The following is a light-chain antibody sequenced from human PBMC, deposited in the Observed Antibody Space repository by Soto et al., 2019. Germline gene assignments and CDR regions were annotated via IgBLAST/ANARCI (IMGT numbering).Light chain of an antibody. CDR3: SSFAGSNNYLL. Sequence: QSVLTQPLSASGSPGQSVTLSCPGTSRDVGAYNYVSWYQQHPGQAPKLLIYEVVKRPSGVPDRFSGSKSGNTASLTVSGLQAEDEADYYCSSFAGSNNYLLFGGGTKVTVL. J-gene: IGLJ2*01. CDR1: SRDVGAYNY. V-gene: IGLV2-8*01. CDR2: EVV.